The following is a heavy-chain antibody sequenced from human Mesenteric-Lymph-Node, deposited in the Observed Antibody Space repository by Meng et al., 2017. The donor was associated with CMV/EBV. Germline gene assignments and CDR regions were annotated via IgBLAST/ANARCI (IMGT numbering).Heavy chain of an antibody. CDR2: INPNSGST. CDR1: GGTFSNYA. Sequence: ASVKVSCKASGGTFSNYAISWVRQAPGRGLEWMGWINPNSGSTNYAQKFQGRVTMTRDTSISTAYMELSRLRSDDTAVYYCARGKRYYDFWSGYSHFDYWGQGTLVTVSS. D-gene: IGHD3-3*01. J-gene: IGHJ4*02. CDR3: ARGKRYYDFWSGYSHFDY. V-gene: IGHV1-2*02.